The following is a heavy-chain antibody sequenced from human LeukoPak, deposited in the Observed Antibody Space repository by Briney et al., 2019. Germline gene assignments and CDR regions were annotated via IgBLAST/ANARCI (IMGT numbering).Heavy chain of an antibody. Sequence: ASVKVSCKASGYTFTSYYMHWVRQAPGQGLEWMGIINPSGGSTSYAQKFQGRVTMTRDTSTCTVYMELSSLRSEDTAVYYCARNYYYDSSGYYDEFDYWGQGTLVTVSS. CDR1: GYTFTSYY. J-gene: IGHJ4*02. CDR2: INPSGGST. V-gene: IGHV1-46*01. D-gene: IGHD3-22*01. CDR3: ARNYYYDSSGYYDEFDY.